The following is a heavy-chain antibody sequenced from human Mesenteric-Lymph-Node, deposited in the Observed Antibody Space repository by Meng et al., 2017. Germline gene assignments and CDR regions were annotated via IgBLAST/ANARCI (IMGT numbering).Heavy chain of an antibody. D-gene: IGHD1-14*01. J-gene: IGHJ4*02. CDR1: GGSISSSNW. CDR2: IYHSGST. CDR3: TRAANQGAAYYFDY. Sequence: SETLSLTCAVSGGSISSSNWWSWVRQPPGKGLEWIGEIYHSGSTNYNPSLKSRVTISVDKSKNQFAPKLSSVTAADTAVYYCTRAANQGAAYYFDYWGQGTLVTVSS. V-gene: IGHV4-4*02.